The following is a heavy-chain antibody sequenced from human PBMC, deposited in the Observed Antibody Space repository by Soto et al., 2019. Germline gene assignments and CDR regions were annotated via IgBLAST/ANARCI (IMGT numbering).Heavy chain of an antibody. Sequence: QVQLQQLGAGQLKPSETLSLTCAVHGESFSGYGGPFSGYYWSWVRQTPGKGLEWIGEINHRGGSNYKPSLKSRATSSLDTSKNQFSLNLNSATAADTAVYYWARGERRGGRRVWSIWGQGTLVTVSS. D-gene: IGHD6-19*01. CDR1: GGPFSGYY. CDR3: ARGERRGGRRVWSI. V-gene: IGHV4-34*02. CDR2: INHRGGS. J-gene: IGHJ4*02.